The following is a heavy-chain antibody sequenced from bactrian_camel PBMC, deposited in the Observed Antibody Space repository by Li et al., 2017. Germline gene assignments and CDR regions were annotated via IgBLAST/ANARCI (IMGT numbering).Heavy chain of an antibody. D-gene: IGHD3*01. V-gene: IGHV3S28*01. Sequence: QLVESGGGSVQTGGSLRLACAATGLPYSNLCMGWFRQAPGREREGIASIYTENGVTYYADSVKGRFTISRDIAKDTLYLQMNSLKIEDTAVYYCALGSSRQATMTARGKGTQVTVS. J-gene: IGHJ4*01. CDR1: GLPYSNLC. CDR2: IYTENGVT.